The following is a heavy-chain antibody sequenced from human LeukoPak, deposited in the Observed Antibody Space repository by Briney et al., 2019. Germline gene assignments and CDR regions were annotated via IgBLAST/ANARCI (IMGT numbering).Heavy chain of an antibody. CDR2: IYHSGST. CDR3: ARGPYGEGLGEMDY. D-gene: IGHD4-17*01. V-gene: IGHV4-4*02. Sequence: PSETLSLTCAVSGGSISSSNWWSWVRQPPGKGLEWIGEIYHSGSTNYNPSLKSRVTISVDTSKNQFSLKLSSVTAADTAVYYCARGPYGEGLGEMDYWGQGTLVTVSS. J-gene: IGHJ4*02. CDR1: GGSISSSNW.